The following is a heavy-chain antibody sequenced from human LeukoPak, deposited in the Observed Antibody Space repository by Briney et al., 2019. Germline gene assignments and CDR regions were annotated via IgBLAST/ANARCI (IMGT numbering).Heavy chain of an antibody. D-gene: IGHD6-6*01. CDR2: IRNKANSYAT. CDR1: GFTFSGSA. V-gene: IGHV3-73*01. CDR3: TRYSSSDNWFDP. Sequence: GGSLRLSCAASGFTFSGSAMHWVRQASGKGLEWVGRIRNKANSYATAYTASVKGRFTISRDDSKNTAYLQMNSLKTEDTAVYYCTRYSSSDNWFDPWGQGTLVTVFS. J-gene: IGHJ5*02.